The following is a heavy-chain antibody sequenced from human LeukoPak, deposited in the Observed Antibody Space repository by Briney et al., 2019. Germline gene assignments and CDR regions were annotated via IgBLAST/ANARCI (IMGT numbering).Heavy chain of an antibody. J-gene: IGHJ2*01. CDR3: ARARYHYDNTGHSYWYFDL. V-gene: IGHV3-21*01. Sequence: GGSLRLSCAASGFTFSTYSMHWVRQAPVKWLEWVASISDSSADIKYADSVKGRFTSSRDNAENSLYLQMNTLRADDTAVYYCARARYHYDNTGHSYWYFDLWGRGTLVTVSS. D-gene: IGHD3-22*01. CDR2: ISDSSADI. CDR1: GFTFSTYS.